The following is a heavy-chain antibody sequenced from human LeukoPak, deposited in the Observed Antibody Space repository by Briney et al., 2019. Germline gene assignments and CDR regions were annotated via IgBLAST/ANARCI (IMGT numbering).Heavy chain of an antibody. CDR3: ARARGGSGSYGHFDS. J-gene: IGHJ4*02. CDR2: IYTSGST. CDR1: GDSISGYY. D-gene: IGHD1-26*01. Sequence: NPSETLSLTCTVSGDSISGYYWTWIRQPAGKGLEWIGRIYTSGSTNYNPSLKSRVTMSVDTSKNQFSLKMSSLTAADTATYYCARARGGSGSYGHFDSWGQGTLVTVSS. V-gene: IGHV4-4*07.